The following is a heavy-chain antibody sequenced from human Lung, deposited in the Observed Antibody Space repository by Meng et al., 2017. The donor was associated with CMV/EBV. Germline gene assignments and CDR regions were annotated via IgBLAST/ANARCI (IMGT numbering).Heavy chain of an antibody. CDR3: TTGLPMAYYDFWSGYYTGSDY. J-gene: IGHJ4*02. V-gene: IGHV3-15*01. Sequence: MSWVRQAPGKWLEWVGRIKSKTDGGTTDYAAPVKGRFTISRDDSKNTLYLQMNSLKTEDTAVYYCTTGLPMAYYDFWSGYYTGSDYWGQGTLVTVSS. D-gene: IGHD3-3*01. CDR2: IKSKTDGGTT.